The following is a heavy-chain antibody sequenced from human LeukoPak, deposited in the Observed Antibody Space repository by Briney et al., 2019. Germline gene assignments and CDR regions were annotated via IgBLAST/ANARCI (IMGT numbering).Heavy chain of an antibody. CDR3: ARSPRDSSYADTDY. D-gene: IGHD5-18*01. J-gene: IGHJ4*02. CDR2: IYDSGST. V-gene: IGHV4-59*01. CDR1: GGSISSYY. Sequence: SETLSLTCSVFGGSISSYYWSWIRQPPGKGLDWIGYIYDSGSTSYNPSLKSRVTISLDTSKNQFSLRLSSVTAADTAVYYCARSPRDSSYADTDYWGQGTLVTVSS.